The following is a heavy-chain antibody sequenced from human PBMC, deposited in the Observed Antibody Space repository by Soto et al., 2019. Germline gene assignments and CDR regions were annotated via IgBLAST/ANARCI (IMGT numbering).Heavy chain of an antibody. CDR2: ISSSSSYI. CDR3: ARVSTVAGYYYYYGMDV. Sequence: DVQLVESGGGLVKPGGSLRLSCAASGFTFSSYSMNWVRQAPGKGLEWVSSISSSSSYIYYSDSVKGRFTISRENAKNALYLQMNSLRAEDTAVYYCARVSTVAGYYYYYGMDVWGQGTTVTVSS. D-gene: IGHD4-17*01. CDR1: GFTFSSYS. J-gene: IGHJ6*02. V-gene: IGHV3-21*01.